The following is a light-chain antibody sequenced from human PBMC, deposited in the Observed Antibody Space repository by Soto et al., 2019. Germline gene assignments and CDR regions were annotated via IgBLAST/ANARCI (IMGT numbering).Light chain of an antibody. CDR3: QQTFGKPLVT. Sequence: EIQMTQCTSSLSASIGDRVSIICRASESIRIHLNWYQQKPGKAPRLLIYAASRLQSGVPSRFSGTGSGTDFTLTISSLQPEDFAIYYCQQTFGKPLVTFGQGTRLEIK. V-gene: IGKV1-39*01. CDR2: AAS. J-gene: IGKJ5*01. CDR1: ESIRIH.